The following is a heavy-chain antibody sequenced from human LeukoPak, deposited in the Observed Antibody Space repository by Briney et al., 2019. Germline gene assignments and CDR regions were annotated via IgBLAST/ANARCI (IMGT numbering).Heavy chain of an antibody. CDR1: GFTFSSYG. D-gene: IGHD3-9*01. CDR2: ISGSGGST. J-gene: IGHJ6*03. V-gene: IGHV3-23*01. CDR3: AKGGRRYFDWSPPGVGYYYYYMDV. Sequence: GGTLRLSCAASGFTFSSYGMSWVRQAPGKGLEWVSAISGSGGSTYYADSVKGRFTISRGNSKNTLYLQMNSLRAEDTAVYYCAKGGRRYFDWSPPGVGYYYYYMDVWGKGTTVTISS.